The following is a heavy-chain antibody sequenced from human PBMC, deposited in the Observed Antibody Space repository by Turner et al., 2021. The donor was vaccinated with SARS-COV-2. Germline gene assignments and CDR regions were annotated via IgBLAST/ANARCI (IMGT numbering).Heavy chain of an antibody. J-gene: IGHJ4*02. Sequence: EVQLLESGGGLIQPGGSLRLSCAASGFTFSSYAMSWVRQAPGKGLEWVSAISSSGGSTYYADSVKGRFTISRDNSKNTLYLQMNSLRAEDTAVYYCARSPTAPGYYYDSSGYYTPYYFDYWGQGTLVTVSS. CDR3: ARSPTAPGYYYDSSGYYTPYYFDY. CDR2: ISSSGGST. D-gene: IGHD3-22*01. CDR1: GFTFSSYA. V-gene: IGHV3-23*01.